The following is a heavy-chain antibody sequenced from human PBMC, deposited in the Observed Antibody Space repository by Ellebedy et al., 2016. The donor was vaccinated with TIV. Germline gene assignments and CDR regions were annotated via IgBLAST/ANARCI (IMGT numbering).Heavy chain of an antibody. Sequence: MPSETLSLTCAVSGGSFRDYYWSWIRQPPGKGLEWIGEINQSGSTNYNPSLKSRVTISGDTSKNQFSLNLSSVTAADTAVYYCARGSHYMRVVVFTSDAFDIWGQGTMVTVSS. V-gene: IGHV4-34*01. D-gene: IGHD3-22*01. CDR2: INQSGST. CDR3: ARGSHYMRVVVFTSDAFDI. CDR1: GGSFRDYY. J-gene: IGHJ3*02.